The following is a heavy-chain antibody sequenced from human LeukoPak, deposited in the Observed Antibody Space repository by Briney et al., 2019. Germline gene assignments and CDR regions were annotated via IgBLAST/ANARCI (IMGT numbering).Heavy chain of an antibody. D-gene: IGHD2-2*01. CDR3: AREEAGIVVVPAARGHAFDI. CDR2: IYYSGST. CDR1: GGSISSGDYY. J-gene: IGHJ3*02. V-gene: IGHV4-30-4*08. Sequence: PSETLSLTCTVSGGSISSGDYYWSWISQPPGKGLEWIGYIYYSGSTYYNPSLKSRVTISVDTSKNQFSLKLSSVTAADTAVYYCAREEAGIVVVPAARGHAFDIWGQGTMVTVSS.